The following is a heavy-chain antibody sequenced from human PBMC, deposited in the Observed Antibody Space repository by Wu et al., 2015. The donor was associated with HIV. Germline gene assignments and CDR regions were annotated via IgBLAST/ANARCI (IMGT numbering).Heavy chain of an antibody. CDR3: ARVGASSWYREFDL. CDR2: IIPLFDSA. CDR1: GGTFSSFA. J-gene: IGHJ3*01. Sequence: VQLVQSGAELKKPGSEVKVSCKASGGTFSSFAVSWVRQAPGQGFEWVGGIIPLFDSATYAPTLADRVTITADESTSTSFLQVRSLTSDDTAVYYCARVGASSWYREFDLWGQGTLVTVSS. V-gene: IGHV1-69*12. D-gene: IGHD6-13*01.